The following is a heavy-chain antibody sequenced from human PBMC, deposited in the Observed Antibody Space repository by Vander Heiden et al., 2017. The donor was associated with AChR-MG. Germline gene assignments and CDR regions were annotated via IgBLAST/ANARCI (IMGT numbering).Heavy chain of an antibody. J-gene: IGHJ6*02. D-gene: IGHD5-18*01. Sequence: QVQLVQSGAEVKKPGASVKVSCQASGYTFTGYYMHWGRQAPGQVLEWMGWINPNSGGTNYAQKFQGRVTMTRDTSISTAYMELSRLRSDDTAVYYCARTRTYSYGYYYGMDVWGQGTTVTVSS. CDR3: ARTRTYSYGYYYGMDV. CDR2: INPNSGGT. V-gene: IGHV1-2*02. CDR1: GYTFTGYY.